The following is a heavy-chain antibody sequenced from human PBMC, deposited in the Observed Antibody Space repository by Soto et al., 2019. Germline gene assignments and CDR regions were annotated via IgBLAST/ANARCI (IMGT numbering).Heavy chain of an antibody. CDR1: GFSLSTNGVG. D-gene: IGHD1-26*01. V-gene: IGHV2-5*02. Sequence: QITLKESGPTLVKPTQTLTLTCIFSGFSLSTNGVGVGWIRQPPGKALEWLALIYWDDDKRYSPSLNSRLAITKDTSKNQVVLTMPTMDPVDTATYYCARHYSGSYFSYWGQGTLVTVSS. J-gene: IGHJ4*02. CDR3: ARHYSGSYFSY. CDR2: IYWDDDK.